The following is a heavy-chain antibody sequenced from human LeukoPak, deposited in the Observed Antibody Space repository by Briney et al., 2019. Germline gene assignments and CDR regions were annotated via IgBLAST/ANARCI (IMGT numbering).Heavy chain of an antibody. Sequence: PSETLSLTCTVSGGSISSYYWSWIRQPPGKGLEWIGYIYYSGSTNYSPSLKSRVTISVDTSKNQFSLKLSSVTAADTAVYYCARPKLERRWNYFDYWGQGTLVTVSS. J-gene: IGHJ4*02. D-gene: IGHD1-1*01. V-gene: IGHV4-59*01. CDR1: GGSISSYY. CDR3: ARPKLERRWNYFDY. CDR2: IYYSGST.